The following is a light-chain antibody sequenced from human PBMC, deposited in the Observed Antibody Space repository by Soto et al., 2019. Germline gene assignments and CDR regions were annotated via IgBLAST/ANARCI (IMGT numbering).Light chain of an antibody. J-gene: IGKJ1*01. CDR1: QSINSYY. CDR2: GES. V-gene: IGKV3-20*01. Sequence: EIVLTQSPGTLSLSPGERATLPCRASQSINSYYVAWYQQKPGQAPRLLIYGESRRATGIPDRFSGSGSGTDFTLTISRLEPEDFAVYYCQQYGSSPWTFGQGTKVDIK. CDR3: QQYGSSPWT.